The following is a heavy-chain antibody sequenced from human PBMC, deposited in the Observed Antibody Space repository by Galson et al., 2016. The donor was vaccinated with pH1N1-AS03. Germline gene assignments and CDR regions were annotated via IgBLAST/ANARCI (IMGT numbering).Heavy chain of an antibody. J-gene: IGHJ5*02. CDR2: TYYRGSF. D-gene: IGHD1-20*01. Sequence: TLSLTCTVSGDSISNGGYYWSWVRQHPGKGLEWIGYTYYRGSFLYNPSLKSRVFISLDTSKNQFSLELNSVTVADTAVYYCAREAGITETMFSCWFDRWGQGTLVTVSS. V-gene: IGHV4-31*03. CDR3: AREAGITETMFSCWFDR. CDR1: GDSISNGGYY.